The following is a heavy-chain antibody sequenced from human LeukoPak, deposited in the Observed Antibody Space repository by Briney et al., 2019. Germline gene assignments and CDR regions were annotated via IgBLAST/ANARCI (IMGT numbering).Heavy chain of an antibody. J-gene: IGHJ4*02. V-gene: IGHV4-59*08. Sequence: SETLSLTCTVSGGSISSYYWSWIRQPPGKGLVWIGYIHYSGNTNYNSSLKGRVTMSVDTSKNQFSLKLSSVTAADTAVYYCARHRSGTWDLFDYWGQGTLVTVSS. CDR3: ARHRSGTWDLFDY. D-gene: IGHD6-25*01. CDR1: GGSISSYY. CDR2: IHYSGNT.